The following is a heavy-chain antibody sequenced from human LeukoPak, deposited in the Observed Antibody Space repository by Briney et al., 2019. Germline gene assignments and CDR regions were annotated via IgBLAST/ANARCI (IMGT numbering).Heavy chain of an antibody. D-gene: IGHD3-10*01. CDR1: GYTFTGYY. J-gene: IGHJ4*02. CDR3: ARGYGSGSYYNRFDY. V-gene: IGHV1-2*02. Sequence: GASVKVSCKASGYTFTGYYMHWVRQAPGQGLEWMGWINPNSGGTNYAQKFQGRVTMTRGTSISTAYMELSRLRSDDTAVYYCARGYGSGSYYNRFDYWGQGTLVTVSS. CDR2: INPNSGGT.